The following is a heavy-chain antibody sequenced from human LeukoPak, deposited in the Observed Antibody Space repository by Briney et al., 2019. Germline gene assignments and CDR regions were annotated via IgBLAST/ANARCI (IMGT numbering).Heavy chain of an antibody. Sequence: GGSLRLSSAASGFTFSNSAMHWVRQAPGKGLEWVAVISYDGSNKYYADSVKGRFTISRDNSKNTLYLQMNSLRAEDTAVYYCARDFIAVATYYYGMDVWGQGTTVTVSS. CDR1: GFTFSNSA. CDR3: ARDFIAVATYYYGMDV. J-gene: IGHJ6*02. D-gene: IGHD6-19*01. CDR2: ISYDGSNK. V-gene: IGHV3-30*19.